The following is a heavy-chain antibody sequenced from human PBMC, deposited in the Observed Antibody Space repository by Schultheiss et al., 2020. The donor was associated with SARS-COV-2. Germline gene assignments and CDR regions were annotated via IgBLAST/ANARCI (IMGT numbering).Heavy chain of an antibody. D-gene: IGHD4-23*01. CDR1: GGSISSGGYY. CDR3: ARYDYGGHFDY. CDR2: IYYSGST. Sequence: SETLSLTCTVSGGSISSGGYYWSWIRQPPGKGLEWIGSIYYSGSTYYNPSLKSRVTISVDTSKNQFSLKLSSVTAADTAVYYCARYDYGGHFDYWGQGTLVTVSS. V-gene: IGHV4-39*07. J-gene: IGHJ4*02.